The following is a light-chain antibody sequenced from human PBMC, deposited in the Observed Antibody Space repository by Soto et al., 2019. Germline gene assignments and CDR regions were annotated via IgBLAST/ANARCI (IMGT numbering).Light chain of an antibody. CDR2: GAF. J-gene: IGKJ1*01. CDR1: QSVSSN. V-gene: IGKV3D-15*01. Sequence: EIVMTQSPATLSVSPGDRATLSCRASQSVSSNLAWYQQKPGQAPRLLIYGAFIRATGIPARFSGRGSGTEFTLTISSLQSEDLALYYCQQYNNWPPTTFGQGTHVDIK. CDR3: QQYNNWPPTT.